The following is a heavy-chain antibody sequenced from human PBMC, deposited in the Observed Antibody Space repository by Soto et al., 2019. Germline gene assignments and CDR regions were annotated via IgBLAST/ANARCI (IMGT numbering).Heavy chain of an antibody. CDR1: GFTFSIYA. V-gene: IGHV3-23*01. CDR2: VGGGDDDT. CDR3: AKDRIEHNSVRDPFDI. D-gene: IGHD1-20*01. Sequence: HGGALRLSCAASGFTFSIYAMSWVRQAPGKGLEWVSGVGGGDDDTYYADSVKGRFTISRDNSKNTLFLQMNSLRAEDTAVYYCAKDRIEHNSVRDPFDICGPGT. J-gene: IGHJ3*02.